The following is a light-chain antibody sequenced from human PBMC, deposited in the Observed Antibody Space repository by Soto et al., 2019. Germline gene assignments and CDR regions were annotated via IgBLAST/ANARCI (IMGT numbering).Light chain of an antibody. CDR3: ASWDANLNDYV. CDR2: SHN. J-gene: IGLJ1*01. Sequence: QSVLTQPPSASGTPGQTVTISCSGSYSNVGANPVSWYQQVPGRAPQLLIYSHNQRPAGVPGRFSGSRSDTSASLSISGLQSADEVDYYSASWDANLNDYVFGSGTKVT. CDR1: YSNVGANP. V-gene: IGLV1-44*01.